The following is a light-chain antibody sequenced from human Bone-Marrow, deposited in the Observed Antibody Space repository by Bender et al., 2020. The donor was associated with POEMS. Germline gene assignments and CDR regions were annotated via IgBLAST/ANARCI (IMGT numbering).Light chain of an antibody. CDR1: ALRRTY. CDR3: SSKDSSGYQWL. Sequence: SYELTQPPSVSVSPGQTARITCSGEALRRTYVYWYQKKSGQAPVLVIFEDRRRPSGIPERFSGYRSGTMATLSISGAQVEDEADYYCSSKDSSGYQWLFGGGTKVTVL. J-gene: IGLJ3*02. V-gene: IGLV3-10*01. CDR2: EDR.